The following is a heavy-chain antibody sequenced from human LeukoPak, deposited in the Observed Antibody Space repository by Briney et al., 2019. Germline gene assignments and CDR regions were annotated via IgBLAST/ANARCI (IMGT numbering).Heavy chain of an antibody. CDR3: ARDSLTLRGVDYYYMDV. J-gene: IGHJ6*03. CDR2: INPNSDGT. V-gene: IGHV1-2*06. D-gene: IGHD3-10*01. CDR1: GYTFTGYY. Sequence: ASVKVSCKASGYTFTGYYMHWVRQAPGQGLEWMGRINPNSDGTNYAQKFQGRVTMTRDTSVTTGYMELTRLRSDDTAVYFCARDSLTLRGVDYYYMDVWGKGTTVTVSS.